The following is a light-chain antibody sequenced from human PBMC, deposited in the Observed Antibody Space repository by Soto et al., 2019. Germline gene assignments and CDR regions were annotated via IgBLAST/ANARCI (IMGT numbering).Light chain of an antibody. V-gene: IGKV3-20*01. CDR1: QTISFNS. Sequence: EIVLTQSPGTLSLSPGERATLSCRASQTISFNSLAWYQQKPGQAPRLLIYHASTRATGIPDRFSGSGSGTDFTLTISRLEPEDFAVYYCHSYGSSSMYTFGQGTNLEIK. CDR3: HSYGSSSMYT. CDR2: HAS. J-gene: IGKJ2*01.